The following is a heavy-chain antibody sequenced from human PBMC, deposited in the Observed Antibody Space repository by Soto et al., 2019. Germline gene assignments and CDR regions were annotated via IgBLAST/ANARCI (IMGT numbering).Heavy chain of an antibody. V-gene: IGHV3-23*01. Sequence: GGSLRLSCAASGFTFSSYAMSWVRQAPGKGLEWVSAISGSGGSTYYADSVKGRFTISRDNSKNTLYLQMNSLRAEDTAVYYCAKDRTLASGYEGYFDYWGQGTLVTVSS. J-gene: IGHJ4*02. D-gene: IGHD5-12*01. CDR3: AKDRTLASGYEGYFDY. CDR1: GFTFSSYA. CDR2: ISGSGGST.